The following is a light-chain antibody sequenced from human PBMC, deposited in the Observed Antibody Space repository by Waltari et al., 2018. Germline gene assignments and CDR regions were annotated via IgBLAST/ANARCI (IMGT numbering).Light chain of an antibody. CDR2: KGI. CDR3: SMYMGSGVWV. Sequence: QTVVTHEPSLSVSSGGSVPLTFALTPGPLPRTSYPTWYQQTPGQPPRTLVYKGISRSSGVPDRFSGSILGNTAALTITGAQADDESDYYCSMYMGSGVWVFGGGTKLTVL. V-gene: IGLV8-61*01. CDR1: PGPLPRTSY. J-gene: IGLJ3*02.